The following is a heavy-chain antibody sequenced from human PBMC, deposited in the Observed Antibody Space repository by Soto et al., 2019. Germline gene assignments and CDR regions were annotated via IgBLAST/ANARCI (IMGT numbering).Heavy chain of an antibody. Sequence: EVQLVESGGGLVKPGGSLRLSCAASGFTFSSYSMNWVRQAPGKGLEWVSSISSSSSYIYYVDSVKGRFTISRDNAKNSLYLQMNSLRAEDTAVYYCARDSRRGLRFLEWLSGAFDIWGQGTMVTVSS. J-gene: IGHJ3*02. CDR1: GFTFSSYS. CDR3: ARDSRRGLRFLEWLSGAFDI. V-gene: IGHV3-21*01. D-gene: IGHD3-3*01. CDR2: ISSSSSYI.